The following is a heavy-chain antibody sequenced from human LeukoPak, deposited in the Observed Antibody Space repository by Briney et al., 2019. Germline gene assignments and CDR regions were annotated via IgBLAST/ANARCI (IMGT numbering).Heavy chain of an antibody. CDR1: GFTFSSYA. CDR2: ISYDGSNK. J-gene: IGHJ6*04. D-gene: IGHD5-12*01. CDR3: AKDRVDIAATMHGGVGYGMDV. V-gene: IGHV3-30*18. Sequence: PGGSLRLSCVASGFTFSSYAMHWVRQAPGKGLEWVAVISYDGSNKYYADSVKGRFTISRDNSKNTLYLQMNSLRAEDTAVYYCAKDRVDIAATMHGGVGYGMDVWAKGPRSPSPQ.